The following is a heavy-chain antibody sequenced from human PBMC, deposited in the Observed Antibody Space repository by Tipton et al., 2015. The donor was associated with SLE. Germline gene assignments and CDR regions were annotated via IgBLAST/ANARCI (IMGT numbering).Heavy chain of an antibody. V-gene: IGHV4-34*01. J-gene: IGHJ6*03. CDR1: GGSFSGYY. Sequence: TLSLTCAVYGGSFSGYYWSWIRQSPGKGLEWIGDINHSGSTNYNPSLKSRVTISVDTSKNQFSLKLSSVTAADTAVYYCARRGDYSSSWYVAYYYYMDVWGKGTTVIVSS. CDR3: ARRGDYSSSWYVAYYYYMDV. CDR2: INHSGST. D-gene: IGHD6-13*01.